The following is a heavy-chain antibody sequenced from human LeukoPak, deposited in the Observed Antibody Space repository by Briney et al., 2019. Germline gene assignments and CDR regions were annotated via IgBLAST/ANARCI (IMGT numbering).Heavy chain of an antibody. D-gene: IGHD4-17*01. Sequence: ASVKVSCKASGYTFTSYYMHWVRQAPGKGLEWMGGIIPMINTPKYAQKFQGRVSITADESTSTGYMEVSSLRSEDTAVYYCAIFQGTYGDNENDYWGQGTLVAVSS. CDR3: AIFQGTYGDNENDY. J-gene: IGHJ4*02. CDR1: GYTFTSYY. CDR2: IIPMINTP. V-gene: IGHV1-69*13.